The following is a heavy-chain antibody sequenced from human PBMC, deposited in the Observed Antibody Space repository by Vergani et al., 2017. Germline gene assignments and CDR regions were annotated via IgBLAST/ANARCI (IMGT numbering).Heavy chain of an antibody. D-gene: IGHD3-3*01. CDR2: IRSKAYGGTT. J-gene: IGHJ4*02. CDR1: GFTFGDYA. Sequence: EVQLVESGGGLVQPGRSLRLSCTASGFTFGDYAMSWFRQAPGKGLEWVGFIRSKAYGGTTEYAASVKGRFTISRDDSKSIAYLQMNSLKTEDTAVYYCVRDCWSGYDPMPTGLVKFDYWGQGTLVTVSS. V-gene: IGHV3-49*03. CDR3: VRDCWSGYDPMPTGLVKFDY.